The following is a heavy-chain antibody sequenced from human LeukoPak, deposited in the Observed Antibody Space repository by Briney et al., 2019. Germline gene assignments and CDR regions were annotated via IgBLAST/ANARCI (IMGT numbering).Heavy chain of an antibody. CDR3: ARVGMGGRSYGDGDYPHPFDY. D-gene: IGHD4-17*01. CDR2: ISPYNGNT. J-gene: IGHJ4*02. CDR1: GYTFTRFG. V-gene: IGHV1-18*01. Sequence: GASVKVSCKASGYTFTRFGISWVRQAPGQGLEWMGWISPYNGNTNYAQKLQGRVTMTTDTSTSTAYMELRSLRSDDTAVYYCARVGMGGRSYGDGDYPHPFDYWGQGTLVTVSS.